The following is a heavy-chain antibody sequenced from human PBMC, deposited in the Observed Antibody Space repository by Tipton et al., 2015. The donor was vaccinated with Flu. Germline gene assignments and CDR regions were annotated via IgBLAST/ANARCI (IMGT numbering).Heavy chain of an antibody. CDR3: ATTTYFYGSGSHDY. Sequence: GSLRLSCALSGASMSDINWWAWVRQPPGKGLEWIGCVYHGGTTYYNPSLKSRVAISLDTFKNQFSLKLTSVTAADTAVYYCATTTYFYGSGSHDYWGQGTLVTVSS. D-gene: IGHD3-10*01. J-gene: IGHJ4*02. CDR2: VYHGGTT. V-gene: IGHV4-4*02. CDR1: GASMSDINW.